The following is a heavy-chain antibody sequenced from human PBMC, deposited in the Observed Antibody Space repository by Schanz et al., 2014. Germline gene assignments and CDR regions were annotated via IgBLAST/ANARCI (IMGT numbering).Heavy chain of an antibody. CDR1: GYTFTGHH. J-gene: IGHJ4*02. CDR2: IGGSDGNT. Sequence: QVQLVQSGAEVKKPGASVKVSCKASGYTFTGHHMHWVRQAPGQGLEWMGWIGGSDGNTNFAQKFQGRVTMTTDTSKSTVYMELRSLTSDDSAVYYCARDRDQWDGNYLDYWGQGTLVTVSS. V-gene: IGHV1-18*04. D-gene: IGHD1-26*01. CDR3: ARDRDQWDGNYLDY.